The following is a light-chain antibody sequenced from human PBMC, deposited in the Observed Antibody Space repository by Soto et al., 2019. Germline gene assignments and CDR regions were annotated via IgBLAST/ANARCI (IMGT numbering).Light chain of an antibody. CDR1: QSINNS. CDR3: QQYSTYPLT. J-gene: IGKJ4*01. V-gene: IGKV1-5*03. CDR2: RAS. Sequence: DIQMTQSPPTRSASVGDIVTMTCRASQSINNSLAWYQQKPGTAPKLLIYRASALQSGVPSRFSGSGSGTEFTLTIDSLQPDDFATFYYQQYSTYPLTFGGGTKVDIK.